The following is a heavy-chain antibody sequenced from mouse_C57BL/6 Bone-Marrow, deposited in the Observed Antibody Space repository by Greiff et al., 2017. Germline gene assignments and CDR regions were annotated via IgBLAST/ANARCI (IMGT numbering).Heavy chain of an antibody. CDR3: ARPCSYWYFDV. Sequence: QVQLQQPGAELARPGASVKLSCKASGYTFPSYGISWVKQRTGQGLEWIGEIYPRSGNPYYNEKFKGKATLTADKSSSTAYMWLRSLTSEDSAVYFCARPCSYWYFDVWGTGTTVTVSS. J-gene: IGHJ1*03. CDR2: IYPRSGNP. V-gene: IGHV1-81*01. CDR1: GYTFPSYG.